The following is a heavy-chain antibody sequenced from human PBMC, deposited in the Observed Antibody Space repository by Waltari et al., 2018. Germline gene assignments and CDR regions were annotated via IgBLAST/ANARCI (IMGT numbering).Heavy chain of an antibody. D-gene: IGHD2-15*01. CDR3: AREWGVMVGTAGYYFDY. V-gene: IGHV3-21*01. Sequence: EVPLVGSGGGLVKPGWSLGLSCAASGFTFSTYTTNGVRQAPGKGREGVSSISSGSSYIYYADSVKGRFTISRDNAKNSLYLQMNSLRAEDTAVYYCAREWGVMVGTAGYYFDYWGQGTLVTVSS. CDR2: ISSGSSYI. J-gene: IGHJ4*02. CDR1: GFTFSTYT.